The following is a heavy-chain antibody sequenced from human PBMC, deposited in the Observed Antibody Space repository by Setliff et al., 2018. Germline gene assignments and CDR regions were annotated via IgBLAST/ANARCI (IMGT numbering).Heavy chain of an antibody. CDR3: ARAKGNDYSMDV. J-gene: IGHJ6*03. Sequence: RLSCATSGFSFKNYWMTWVRQGPGKGLEWVASIKEDENMKYYVDSVKGRFTISGDNAKNTLYLQMNSLRADDTAVYYCARAKGNDYSMDVWGKGTTVTVSS. V-gene: IGHV3-7*01. CDR2: IKEDENMK. CDR1: GFSFKNYW.